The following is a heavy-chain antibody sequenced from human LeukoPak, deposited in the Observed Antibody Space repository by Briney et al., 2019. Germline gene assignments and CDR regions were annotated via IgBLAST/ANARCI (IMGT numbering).Heavy chain of an antibody. Sequence: PGGSLRLSCAASGFTFSNYAMSWVRQAPGKGLEWVTAISDNGGSTYYADSEKGRFTISRDNSKNTLYLQMNSLRGDDTAVYHCAKAPSPGYCSSTSCYYDYWGQGTLVTVSS. J-gene: IGHJ4*02. D-gene: IGHD2-2*01. CDR2: ISDNGGST. CDR3: AKAPSPGYCSSTSCYYDY. V-gene: IGHV3-23*01. CDR1: GFTFSNYA.